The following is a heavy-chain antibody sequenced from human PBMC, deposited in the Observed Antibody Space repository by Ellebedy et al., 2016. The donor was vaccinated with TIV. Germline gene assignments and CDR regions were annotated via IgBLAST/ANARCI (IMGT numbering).Heavy chain of an antibody. CDR2: IYYSGST. CDR3: ARDRVLRYYGMDV. D-gene: IGHD2/OR15-2a*01. Sequence: SETLSLXCTVSGGSVSSGSYYWSWIRQPPGKGLEWIGYIYYSGSTNYNPSLKSRVTISVDTSKNQFSLKLSSVTAADTAVYYCARDRVLRYYGMDVWGQGTTVTVSS. J-gene: IGHJ6*02. CDR1: GGSVSSGSYY. V-gene: IGHV4-61*01.